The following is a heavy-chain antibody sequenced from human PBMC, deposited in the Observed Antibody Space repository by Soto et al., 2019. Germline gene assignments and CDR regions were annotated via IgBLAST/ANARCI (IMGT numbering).Heavy chain of an antibody. D-gene: IGHD6-19*01. J-gene: IGHJ3*02. V-gene: IGHV1-69*08. CDR2: IIPILGIA. Sequence: QVQLVQSGAEVKKPGSSVKVSCKASGGTFSSYTISWVRQAPGQGLEWMGRIIPILGIANYAQKFQGRVTITADKSTSTAYMELSSLRSEDTAVYYCARDAVAGTQDAFDIWGQGTMVTVSS. CDR3: ARDAVAGTQDAFDI. CDR1: GGTFSSYT.